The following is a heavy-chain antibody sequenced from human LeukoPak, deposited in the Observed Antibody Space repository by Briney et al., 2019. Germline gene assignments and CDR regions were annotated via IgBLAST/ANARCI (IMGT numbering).Heavy chain of an antibody. CDR1: GYSFTSYW. V-gene: IGHV5-51*01. D-gene: IGHD3-3*01. Sequence: GESLKISCKGFGYSFTSYWIAWVRQMPGKGLEWMDLIYPSNSDTKYSPSFQGQVTISADKSISTAYLQWSNLKASDTAMYYCARRYTIFGVITIDYWGQGTLVTVSS. CDR2: IYPSNSDT. CDR3: ARRYTIFGVITIDY. J-gene: IGHJ4*02.